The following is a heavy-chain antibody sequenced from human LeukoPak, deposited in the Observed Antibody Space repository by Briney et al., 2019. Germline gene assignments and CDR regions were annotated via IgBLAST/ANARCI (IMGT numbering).Heavy chain of an antibody. D-gene: IGHD5-24*01. V-gene: IGHV3-11*04. CDR1: GFTFSDHY. CDR2: ISSSGYTI. CDR3: ARVRNDYNPGAIDY. J-gene: IGHJ4*02. Sequence: PGRSLRLSCAASGFTFSDHYMTWIRQAPGEGLLWVSYISSSGYTIYYADSVKGRFTISRDNAKNSLYLQMKSLRAEDTAVYYCARVRNDYNPGAIDYWGQGTLVTVSS.